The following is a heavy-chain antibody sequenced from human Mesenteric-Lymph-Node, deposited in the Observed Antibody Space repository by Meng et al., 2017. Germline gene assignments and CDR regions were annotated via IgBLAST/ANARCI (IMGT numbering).Heavy chain of an antibody. D-gene: IGHD6-13*01. CDR3: ARVAAAGNEWFDP. J-gene: IGHJ5*02. CDR2: IYHSGST. CDR1: GGSISSINW. V-gene: IGHV4-4*02. Sequence: GQRQESGPGLAKPSETRSLTCAVSGGSISSINWWTWVRQPPGKGLEWIGEIYHSGSTNYNPSLKSRVTISVDKSKNQFSLKLSSVTAADTAVYYCARVAAAGNEWFDPWGQGTLVTVSS.